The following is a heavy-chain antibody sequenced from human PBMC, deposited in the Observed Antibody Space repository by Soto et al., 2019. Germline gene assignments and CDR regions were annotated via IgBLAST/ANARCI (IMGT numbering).Heavy chain of an antibody. CDR1: AGTFSSYA. D-gene: IGHD3-16*01. CDR3: ARVWEVRTTYGMDV. CDR2: IIPIFGTA. Sequence: QVQLVQSGAEVKKPGSSVKVSCKASAGTFSSYAISWVRQAPGQGLEWMGGIIPIFGTANYAQKFQGRVTITADESTSTAYMELSILRSEDTTVYYCARVWEVRTTYGMDVWGQGTTVTVSS. V-gene: IGHV1-69*01. J-gene: IGHJ6*02.